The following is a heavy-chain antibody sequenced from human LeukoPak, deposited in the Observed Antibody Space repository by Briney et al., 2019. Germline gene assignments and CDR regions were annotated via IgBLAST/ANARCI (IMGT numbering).Heavy chain of an antibody. CDR2: ISYDGSDK. J-gene: IGHJ5*02. CDR3: ARGQRGGLRPNWFDP. D-gene: IGHD3-16*01. Sequence: GGSLRLSCAASGFTFSSYSMNWVRQTPGKGLEWVAVISYDGSDKYYADSVKGRFTISRDNSKNTLYLQMNSLKPEDTSVYYCARGQRGGLRPNWFDPWGQGTLVSVSS. CDR1: GFTFSSYS. V-gene: IGHV3-30-3*01.